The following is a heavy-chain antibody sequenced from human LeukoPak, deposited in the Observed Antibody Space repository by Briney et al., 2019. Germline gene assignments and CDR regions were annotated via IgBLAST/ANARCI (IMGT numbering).Heavy chain of an antibody. CDR1: GFTFSSYA. CDR3: ARDQGATLVRGVTPYLDS. D-gene: IGHD3-10*01. V-gene: IGHV3-30*04. J-gene: IGHJ4*02. CDR2: ISYDGSDE. Sequence: PGKSLRLSCAASGFTFSSYAMHWVRQAPGKGLEWGSIISYDGSDEKFADSVKGRFTISRDNSKNMVFLQMNSLRAEDTAVYYCARDQGATLVRGVTPYLDSWGQGTLVSVSS.